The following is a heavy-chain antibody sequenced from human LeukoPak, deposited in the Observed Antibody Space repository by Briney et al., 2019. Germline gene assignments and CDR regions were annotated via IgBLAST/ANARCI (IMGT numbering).Heavy chain of an antibody. CDR2: IHLFDSTI. CDR1: GYSSTNYL. V-gene: IGHV5-51*01. CDR3: ATRRYSGSPNWFHP. J-gene: IGHJ5*01. Sequence: GESLKISCKGFGYSSTNYLIGWVRQSPGKGLEWMGIIHLFDSTIRYSPSFQGQVTMSVDESIGTAYLQWSSLQASDTAMYYCATRRYSGSPNWFHPWGQGTRFVVSS. D-gene: IGHD1-26*01.